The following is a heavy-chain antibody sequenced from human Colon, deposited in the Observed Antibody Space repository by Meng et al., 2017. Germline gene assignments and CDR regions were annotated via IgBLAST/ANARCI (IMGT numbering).Heavy chain of an antibody. V-gene: IGHV4-61*03. CDR1: GASVSSDSHY. Sequence: QVQVQGSGPGLVEPSETLSLPCTVSGASVSSDSHYWSWIRQSPGKGLEWIGYIYYTGNTNYNPALASRVSMSLDTSKNHFSLHLTSVTAADTAIYYCARVNGDFDEAWFDPWGQGTLVTVSS. CDR2: IYYTGNT. J-gene: IGHJ5*02. D-gene: IGHD4-17*01. CDR3: ARVNGDFDEAWFDP.